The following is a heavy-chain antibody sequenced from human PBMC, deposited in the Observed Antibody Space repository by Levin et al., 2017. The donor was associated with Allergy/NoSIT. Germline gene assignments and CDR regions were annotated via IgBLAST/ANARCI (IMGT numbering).Heavy chain of an antibody. V-gene: IGHV2-5*02. CDR2: VYWDDDK. Sequence: GSGPTLVKPTQTLTLTCTFSGFSLTPSPVGVGWIRQPPGKALESLGFVYWDDDKRYSPSLKSRLTFIKDTSKNEVVLTMTNMDPVDTATYYCAHRLDYSGYWDQGVFDHWGQGILVTVSS. J-gene: IGHJ4*02. CDR3: AHRLDYSGYWDQGVFDH. D-gene: IGHD5-12*01. CDR1: GFSLTPSPVG.